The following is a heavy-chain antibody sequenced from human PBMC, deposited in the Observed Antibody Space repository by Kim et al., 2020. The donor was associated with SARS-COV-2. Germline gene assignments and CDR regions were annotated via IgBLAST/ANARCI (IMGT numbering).Heavy chain of an antibody. Sequence: KFQGRVTMTEDTATDTAYMELSSLRSEDTAVYYCATAFEEAAAGTNWFDPWGQGTLVTVSS. J-gene: IGHJ5*02. D-gene: IGHD6-13*01. V-gene: IGHV1-24*01. CDR3: ATAFEEAAAGTNWFDP.